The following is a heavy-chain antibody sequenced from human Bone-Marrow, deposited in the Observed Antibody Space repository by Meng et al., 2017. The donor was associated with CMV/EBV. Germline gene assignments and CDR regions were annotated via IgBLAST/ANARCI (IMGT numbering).Heavy chain of an antibody. V-gene: IGHV4-34*01. CDR2: INRGGSA. J-gene: IGHJ5*02. CDR3: ARAMIPPRGWFDP. Sequence: SETLSLTCAVYGGSFSGYYWSWIRQPPGKGLEWIGEINRGGSANYSPSLKSRLTISVDTSKNQVSLSLSSVTAADTAVYYCARAMIPPRGWFDPWGQGTLVTVSS. D-gene: IGHD3-22*01. CDR1: GGSFSGYY.